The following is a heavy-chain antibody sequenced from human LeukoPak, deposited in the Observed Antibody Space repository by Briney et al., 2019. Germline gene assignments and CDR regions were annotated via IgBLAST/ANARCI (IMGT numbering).Heavy chain of an antibody. CDR1: GYTFTDYY. D-gene: IGHD1-26*01. CDR2: INPNSGGT. Sequence: APVKVSCKASGYTFTDYYLNWVRQAPGQGLEWMGWINPNSGGTNYAQKFQGRVTITRDTSISTAYMELSSLFSDDTAMYYCSRALGSDYWGQGTLVTVSS. J-gene: IGHJ4*02. V-gene: IGHV1-2*02. CDR3: SRALGSDY.